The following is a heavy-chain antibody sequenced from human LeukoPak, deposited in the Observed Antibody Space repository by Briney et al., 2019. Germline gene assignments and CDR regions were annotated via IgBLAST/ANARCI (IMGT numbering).Heavy chain of an antibody. J-gene: IGHJ4*02. Sequence: GESLKISCKGFGYSFTTYWIGWVRPMPGKDLEWMGIIFVDDSDTRYSPSFQGQVTFSADKSSNTAYLQWSSLKASDTAMYYCARQAVAGTLDYWGPGTPVTVSS. CDR3: ARQAVAGTLDY. CDR2: IFVDDSDT. V-gene: IGHV5-51*01. D-gene: IGHD6-19*01. CDR1: GYSFTTYW.